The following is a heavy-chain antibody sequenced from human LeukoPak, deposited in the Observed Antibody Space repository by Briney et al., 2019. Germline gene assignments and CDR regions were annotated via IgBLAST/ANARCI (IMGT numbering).Heavy chain of an antibody. J-gene: IGHJ4*02. Sequence: GGSLRLSCAASGFTFSSFGMNWVRQAPGKGLEWVSAISGDGVSTYFADSVKGRFTISRDNSKNTLYLQMNSLRAEDTAVYYCAKARPDCSGGSCYRDYWGQGTLVTVSS. CDR3: AKARPDCSGGSCYRDY. CDR1: GFTFSSFG. CDR2: ISGDGVST. D-gene: IGHD2-15*01. V-gene: IGHV3-23*01.